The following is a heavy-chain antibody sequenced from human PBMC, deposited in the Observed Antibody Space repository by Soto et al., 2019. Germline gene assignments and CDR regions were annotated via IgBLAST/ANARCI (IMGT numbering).Heavy chain of an antibody. CDR1: GNSISVHSYY. CDR2: YYYSGTT. Sequence: PSETLSLTCTVSGNSISVHSYYWTWIRQPPGKGLEWIGSYYYSGTTYFNPSLKSRASISVDTSKNEFSLSLTSVTAADTAVSSCTRRHNWNDNYYEPWGPGARVTVYS. J-gene: IGHJ5*02. CDR3: TRRHNWNDNYYEP. V-gene: IGHV4-39*01. D-gene: IGHD1-20*01.